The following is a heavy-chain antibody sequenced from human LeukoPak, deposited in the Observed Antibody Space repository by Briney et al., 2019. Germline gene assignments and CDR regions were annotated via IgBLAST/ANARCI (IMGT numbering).Heavy chain of an antibody. V-gene: IGHV3-30*02. CDR2: VRYDGSNK. CDR3: ANSMGATLDY. CDR1: GFTFSSYG. D-gene: IGHD1-26*01. J-gene: IGHJ4*02. Sequence: PGGSLRLSCAASGFTFSSYGMHWVRQAPGKGPEWVAFVRYDGSNKYYADSVKGRFTISRDNSKNTLYLQMNSLRAEDTAVYYCANSMGATLDYWGQGTLVTVSS.